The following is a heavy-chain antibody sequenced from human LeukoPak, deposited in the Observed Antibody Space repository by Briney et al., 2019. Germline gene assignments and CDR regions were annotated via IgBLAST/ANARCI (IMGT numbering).Heavy chain of an antibody. CDR3: ARGYVVVVPAATSFDK. Sequence: PGGSLRLSCAASGFTFRSYAMHWVRQAPGKGLEWVAVISYDGSYKFYADSVKGRFTTSRDNSKHTLYLQMDRLRAEDTAIYVCARGYVVVVPAATSFDKWGQGTMVTVSS. D-gene: IGHD2-2*01. CDR2: ISYDGSYK. V-gene: IGHV3-30-3*01. CDR1: GFTFRSYA. J-gene: IGHJ4*02.